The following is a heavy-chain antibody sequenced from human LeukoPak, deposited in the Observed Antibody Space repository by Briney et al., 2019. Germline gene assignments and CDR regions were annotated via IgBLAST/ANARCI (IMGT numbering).Heavy chain of an antibody. CDR1: GDSISSGDYY. CDR2: ISSSGST. D-gene: IGHD3-3*01. CDR3: ARGLGSGRVWSALPFAFDI. J-gene: IGHJ3*02. Sequence: SETLSLTCTVSGDSISSGDYYWSWIRQPAGKGLEWIGRISSSGSTNYNPSLKSRVTISVDTSKNQFSLKLSSVTAADTAVYYCARGLGSGRVWSALPFAFDIWGQGTMVTVSS. V-gene: IGHV4-61*02.